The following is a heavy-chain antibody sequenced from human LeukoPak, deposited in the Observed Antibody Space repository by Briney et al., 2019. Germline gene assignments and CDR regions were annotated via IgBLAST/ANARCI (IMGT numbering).Heavy chain of an antibody. J-gene: IGHJ4*02. Sequence: TGGSLRLSCAASGFTFSSYGMHWVRQAPGKGLEWVAFIRYDGSNKYYADSVKGRFTISRDNSKNTLYLQMNSLRAEDTAVYYAAAGTTFDYWGQGTLVTVSS. CDR3: AAGTTFDY. CDR2: IRYDGSNK. CDR1: GFTFSSYG. V-gene: IGHV3-30*02. D-gene: IGHD6-13*01.